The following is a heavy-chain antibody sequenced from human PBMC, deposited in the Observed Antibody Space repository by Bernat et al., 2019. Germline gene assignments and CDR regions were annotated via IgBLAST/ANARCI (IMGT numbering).Heavy chain of an antibody. CDR3: ASFYGSGSYYVDY. CDR2: IYSGGAT. J-gene: IGHJ4*02. Sequence: EVQLVETGGGLIQPGGSLRLSCAASGLTVSSNYMSWVRQTPGKGLEWVSVIYSGGATYYADSVKGRFTITRNNSKKTMYLQMNGLRAEDTAVYYCASFYGSGSYYVDYWGQGTLVTVSS. V-gene: IGHV3-53*02. D-gene: IGHD3-10*01. CDR1: GLTVSSNY.